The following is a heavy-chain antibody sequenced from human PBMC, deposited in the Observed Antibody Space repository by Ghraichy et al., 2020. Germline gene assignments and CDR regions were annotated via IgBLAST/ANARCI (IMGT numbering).Heavy chain of an antibody. Sequence: ASVKVSCKASGYTFTGYYMHWVRQAPGQGLEWMGWINPNSGGTNYAQKFQGRVTMTRDTSISTAYMELSRLRSDDTAVYYCARDTDGSGAPDYWGQGTLVTVSS. D-gene: IGHD3-22*01. CDR1: GYTFTGYY. CDR2: INPNSGGT. V-gene: IGHV1-2*02. CDR3: ARDTDGSGAPDY. J-gene: IGHJ4*02.